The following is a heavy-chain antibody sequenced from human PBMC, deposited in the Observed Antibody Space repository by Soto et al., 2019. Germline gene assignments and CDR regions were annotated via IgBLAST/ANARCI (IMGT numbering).Heavy chain of an antibody. D-gene: IGHD6-19*01. V-gene: IGHV4-59*01. Sequence: ASETLSLTCSVSGGSISGSYWSWIRQSPGKGLEWLGYAYYTGSTNYSPSLRSRVSISVDTSKNEFSLRLSSVTAADTAVYFCARSVAVPGAHIDYWGQGTQVTVSS. CDR1: GGSISGSY. CDR2: AYYTGST. J-gene: IGHJ4*02. CDR3: ARSVAVPGAHIDY.